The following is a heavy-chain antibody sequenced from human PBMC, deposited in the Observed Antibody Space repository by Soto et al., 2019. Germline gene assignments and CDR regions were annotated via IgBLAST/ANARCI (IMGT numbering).Heavy chain of an antibody. CDR3: ATFWSGPSRGMDV. CDR1: GGTFSSYA. CDR2: IIPIFGTA. V-gene: IGHV1-69*06. D-gene: IGHD3-3*01. J-gene: IGHJ6*02. Sequence: SVKVSCKASGGTFSSYAISGVRQAPGQGLEWMGGIIPIFGTANYARKFQGRVTITADKSTSTAYMELSSLRSEDTAVYYCATFWSGPSRGMDVWGQGTTVTVSS.